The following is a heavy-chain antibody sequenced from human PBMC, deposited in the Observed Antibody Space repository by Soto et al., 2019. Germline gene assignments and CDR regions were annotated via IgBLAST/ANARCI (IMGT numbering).Heavy chain of an antibody. D-gene: IGHD5-12*01. CDR1: GYTFTSYG. J-gene: IGHJ5*02. Sequence: QVQLVQSGAEVKKPGASVKVSCKASGYTFTSYGISWVRQAPGQGLEWMGWISAYNGNTNYAQKLQGRVTMTTDTSTSTAYMELRSLRSDDTAVYYCAREMLATIVRASNWFDPWGQGTLVTVSS. V-gene: IGHV1-18*01. CDR2: ISAYNGNT. CDR3: AREMLATIVRASNWFDP.